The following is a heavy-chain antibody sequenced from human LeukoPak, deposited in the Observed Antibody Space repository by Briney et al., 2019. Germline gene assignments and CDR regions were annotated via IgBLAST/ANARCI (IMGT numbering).Heavy chain of an antibody. Sequence: GASVKVSCKASGYTFTGHYMHWVRQAPGHGREWMGVINSDSGGTKYAQKFQGSVIMTRVTSISTAYMELSRLKSDDTAVYYCARGRVHSWSDAFDIWGQGTTVTVSS. CDR2: INSDSGGT. CDR3: ARGRVHSWSDAFDI. J-gene: IGHJ3*02. D-gene: IGHD1-1*01. V-gene: IGHV1-2*02. CDR1: GYTFTGHY.